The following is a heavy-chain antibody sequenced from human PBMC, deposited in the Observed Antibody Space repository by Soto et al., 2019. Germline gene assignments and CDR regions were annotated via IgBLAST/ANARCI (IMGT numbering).Heavy chain of an antibody. V-gene: IGHV1-18*01. D-gene: IGHD3-16*01. CDR2: XXXXXXHT. CDR3: XRGDGGYFDH. Sequence: QVQLVQSGVEVKKPGASVKVSCKAMGYTFTNYGLSWVRQAPGEGLEWLXXXXXXXXHTKYAQKVQDRVTLTPDTXXXXXXXXXXXXXXXXXXXXXXXRGDGGYFDHWGQGTLVLVSS. J-gene: IGHJ4*02. CDR1: GYTFTNYG.